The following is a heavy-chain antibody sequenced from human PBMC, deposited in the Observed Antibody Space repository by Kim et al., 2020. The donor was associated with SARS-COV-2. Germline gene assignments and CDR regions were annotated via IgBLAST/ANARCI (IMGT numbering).Heavy chain of an antibody. D-gene: IGHD1-26*01. V-gene: IGHV4-39*01. J-gene: IGHJ4*02. CDR3: ARHFRRATPFDY. Sequence: YYNPSLKSRVTISVDTSKNQFSLKLSSVTAADTAVYYCARHFRRATPFDYWGQGTLVTVSS.